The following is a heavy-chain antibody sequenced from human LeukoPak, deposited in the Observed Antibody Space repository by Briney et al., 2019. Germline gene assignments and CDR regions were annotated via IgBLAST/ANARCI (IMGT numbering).Heavy chain of an antibody. CDR3: ARGDGYGYNWFDS. J-gene: IGHJ5*01. V-gene: IGHV1-69*05. CDR1: GGTFSNYA. D-gene: IGHD5-24*01. Sequence: SVKVSCKAFGGTFSNYAISWVRQAPGQGLEWMGRIIPIFGTANYALKFQGRVTITTDESTSTTYMELSSLRPEDTAVYYCARGDGYGYNWFDSWGQGTLVTVSS. CDR2: IIPIFGTA.